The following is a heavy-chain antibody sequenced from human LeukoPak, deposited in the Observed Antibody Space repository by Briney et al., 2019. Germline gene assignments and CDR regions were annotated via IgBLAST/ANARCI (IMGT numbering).Heavy chain of an antibody. V-gene: IGHV3-30-3*02. CDR1: GFTFSTFA. Sequence: PGGSLRLSCAASGFTFSTFAMHWVRQAPGKGLEWVALISYDGTNEYYADSVKGRFTISRDNSKNTLFLQMNSLRAEDTAVYYCAKSYGDYLGYFDSWGQGTLVTVSS. D-gene: IGHD4-17*01. J-gene: IGHJ4*02. CDR3: AKSYGDYLGYFDS. CDR2: ISYDGTNE.